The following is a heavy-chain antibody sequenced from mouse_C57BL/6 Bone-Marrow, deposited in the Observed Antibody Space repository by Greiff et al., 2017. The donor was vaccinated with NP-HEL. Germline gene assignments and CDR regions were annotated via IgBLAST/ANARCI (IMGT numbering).Heavy chain of an antibody. CDR3: ATLYGTPFAY. J-gene: IGHJ3*01. D-gene: IGHD2-1*01. CDR2: IYPRSGNT. V-gene: IGHV1-81*01. CDR1: GYTFTSYG. Sequence: QVQLQQSGAELARPGASVKLSCKASGYTFTSYGISWVKQRTGQGLEWIGGIYPRSGNTYYNEKFKGKATLTADKSSSTAYMELRSLTSEDSAVYFCATLYGTPFAYWGQGTLVTVSA.